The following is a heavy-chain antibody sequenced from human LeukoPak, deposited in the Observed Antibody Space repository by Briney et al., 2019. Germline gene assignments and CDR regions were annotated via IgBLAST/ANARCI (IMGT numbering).Heavy chain of an antibody. CDR3: ARVPGDY. CDR2: ISSSSNYV. Sequence: GGSLRLSCAASGFTFSSYSMTWVRQAPGKGLEWVSSISSSSNYVNYADSVRGRFTISRDNAKNSLFLQTNSLRAEDTALYYCARVPGDYWGQGTLVTVSS. CDR1: GFTFSSYS. J-gene: IGHJ4*02. D-gene: IGHD3-10*01. V-gene: IGHV3-21*01.